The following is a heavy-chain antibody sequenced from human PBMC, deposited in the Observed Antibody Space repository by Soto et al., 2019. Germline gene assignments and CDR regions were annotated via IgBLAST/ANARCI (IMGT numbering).Heavy chain of an antibody. D-gene: IGHD5-12*01. CDR2: IYHSGST. J-gene: IGHJ5*02. CDR3: ARFNSGYDRRSFDP. V-gene: IGHV4-4*02. Sequence: QVQLQESGPGLVKPSGTLSLTCAVSGGSISSSNWWSWVRQPPGKGLEWIGEIYHSGSTNYNPSLQSRVTISVDKSKNQFSLKLSSVTAADTAVYYCARFNSGYDRRSFDPWCQGTLVTVSS. CDR1: GGSISSSNW.